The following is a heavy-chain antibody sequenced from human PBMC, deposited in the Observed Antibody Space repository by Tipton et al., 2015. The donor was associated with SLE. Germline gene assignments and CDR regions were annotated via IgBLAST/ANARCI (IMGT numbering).Heavy chain of an antibody. J-gene: IGHJ3*02. Sequence: SLRLSCAASGFTFSSYAMHWVRQAPGKGLEWVAVISWNSGSIGYADSVKGRFTISRDNAKNSLYLQMNSLRAEDTALYYCAKDVGSQSRYAFDIWGQGTMVTVSS. CDR2: ISWNSGSI. CDR1: GFTFSSYA. V-gene: IGHV3-9*01. D-gene: IGHD1-1*01. CDR3: AKDVGSQSRYAFDI.